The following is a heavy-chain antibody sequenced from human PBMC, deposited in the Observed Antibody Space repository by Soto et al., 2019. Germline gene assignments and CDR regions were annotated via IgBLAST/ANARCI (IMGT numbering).Heavy chain of an antibody. J-gene: IGHJ4*02. V-gene: IGHV3-23*01. Sequence: EVQLLESGGGLVQPGGSLRLSCAASGFTFSSYAMSWVRQAPGKGLEWVSAISGSGGSTYYADSVKGRFTISRDNSKNRVYLQLNGLRAEDTAVYYCAKGFRSWVAVAIFDYWGQGTLVTVSS. CDR1: GFTFSSYA. CDR2: ISGSGGST. CDR3: AKGFRSWVAVAIFDY. D-gene: IGHD6-19*01.